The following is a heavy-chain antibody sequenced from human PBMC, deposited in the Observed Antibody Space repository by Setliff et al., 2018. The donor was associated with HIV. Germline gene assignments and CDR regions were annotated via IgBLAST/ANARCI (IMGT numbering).Heavy chain of an antibody. Sequence: ASVKVSCKASGYNLHNYGITWVRQAPGQGLEWMGWINTHTGNTNSAQRFQGRVTMTTDTSTSTAYMELRSLRSDDTAVYYCARGKTWLRFLDYWGQGTLVTSPQ. CDR3: ARGKTWLRFLDY. CDR1: GYNLHNYG. CDR2: INTHTGNT. J-gene: IGHJ4*02. V-gene: IGHV1-18*01. D-gene: IGHD5-12*01.